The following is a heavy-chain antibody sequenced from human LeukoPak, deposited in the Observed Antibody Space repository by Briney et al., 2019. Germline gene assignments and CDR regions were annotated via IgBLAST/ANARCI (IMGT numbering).Heavy chain of an antibody. D-gene: IGHD5-12*01. Sequence: SVKVSCKASGGTFSSYAISWVRQAPGQGLEWMGRIIPIFGIANYAQKFQGRVTVTADKSTSTAYMELSSLRSEDTAVYYCARERMAWISPTRDHYYYYGMDVWGQGTTVTVSS. J-gene: IGHJ6*02. V-gene: IGHV1-69*04. CDR3: ARERMAWISPTRDHYYYYGMDV. CDR1: GGTFSSYA. CDR2: IIPIFGIA.